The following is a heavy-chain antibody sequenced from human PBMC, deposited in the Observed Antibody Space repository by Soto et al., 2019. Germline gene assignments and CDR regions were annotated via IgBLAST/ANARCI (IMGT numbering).Heavy chain of an antibody. Sequence: QVQLVESGGGVVQPGRSLRLSCAASGFTFSSYGMHWVRQAPGKGLEWVAVISYDGSNKYYADSVKGRFTISRDNSKNTQYLHMNSLRAEDPAVYYCAKGRRGESGNYVPLEDDGIDVWGQGTTVTVSS. CDR3: AKGRRGESGNYVPLEDDGIDV. J-gene: IGHJ6*02. CDR1: GFTFSSYG. D-gene: IGHD1-7*01. V-gene: IGHV3-30*18. CDR2: ISYDGSNK.